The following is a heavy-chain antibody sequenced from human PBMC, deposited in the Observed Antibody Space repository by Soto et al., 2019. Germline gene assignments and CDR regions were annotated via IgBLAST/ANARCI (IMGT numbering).Heavy chain of an antibody. V-gene: IGHV1-69*13. Sequence: RASVKVSCKASGYTFTGYYMHWVRQAPGQGLEWMGGIIPIFGTANYAQKFQGRVTITADESTSTAYMELSSLRSEDTAVYYCARSGTICSGGSCEFDYWGQGTLVTVSS. CDR3: ARSGTICSGGSCEFDY. CDR2: IIPIFGTA. D-gene: IGHD2-15*01. J-gene: IGHJ4*02. CDR1: GYTFTGYY.